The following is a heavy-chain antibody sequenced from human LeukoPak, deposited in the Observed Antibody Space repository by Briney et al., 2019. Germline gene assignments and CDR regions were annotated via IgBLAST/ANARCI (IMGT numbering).Heavy chain of an antibody. CDR3: ANSYCGGDCYLP. CDR1: GFTFSSYG. J-gene: IGHJ5*02. V-gene: IGHV3-30*18. D-gene: IGHD2-21*02. CDR2: ISYDGSNK. Sequence: PGGSLRLSCAASGFTFSSYGMHWVRQAPGKGLEWVAVISYDGSNKYYADSVKGRFTISRDNSKNTLYLQMNSLRVEDTAVYYCANSYCGGDCYLPWGQGTLVTVSS.